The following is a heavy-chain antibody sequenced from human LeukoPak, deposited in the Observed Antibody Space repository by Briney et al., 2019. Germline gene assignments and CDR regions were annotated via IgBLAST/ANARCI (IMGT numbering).Heavy chain of an antibody. Sequence: SETLSLTCTVSGGSISISSYYWGWIRQSPGKGLEWIGEINARGDTNYNPSLRSRVTISVDSSKNQFSLTLTSMIAADTAIYYCARGQVPAARGYNWFDPWGQGTLVTVSS. J-gene: IGHJ5*02. CDR1: GGSISISSYY. V-gene: IGHV4-39*02. CDR2: INARGDT. D-gene: IGHD2-2*01. CDR3: ARGQVPAARGYNWFDP.